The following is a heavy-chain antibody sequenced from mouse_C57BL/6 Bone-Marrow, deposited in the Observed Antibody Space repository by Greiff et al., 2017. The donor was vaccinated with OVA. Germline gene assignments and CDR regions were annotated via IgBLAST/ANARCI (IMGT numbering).Heavy chain of an antibody. CDR1: GYTFTSYW. D-gene: IGHD2-10*02. Sequence: QVQLQQPGAELVRPGTSVKLSCKASGYTFTSYWMHWVKQRPGQGLEWIGVIDPSDSYTNYNQKFKGKATLTVDTSSSTAYMQLSSLTSEDSAVYYCARGEYDDYWGQGTTLTVSS. J-gene: IGHJ2*01. CDR2: IDPSDSYT. V-gene: IGHV1-59*01. CDR3: ARGEYDDY.